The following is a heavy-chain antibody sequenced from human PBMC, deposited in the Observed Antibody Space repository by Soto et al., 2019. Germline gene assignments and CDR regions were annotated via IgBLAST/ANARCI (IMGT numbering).Heavy chain of an antibody. CDR2: IGAYNGDT. V-gene: IGHV1-18*01. CDR1: GYTFSNYG. Sequence: QVQLVQSGAEVKKPGASVKVSCKASGYTFSNYGISWVRQAPGQGLEWMGWIGAYNGDTNYAQNLRGRVTMTTDISTSTAYREWRSLRSDDTAVYYCARLGGRGGGNCYSCWLDPWGQGTLVTVSS. J-gene: IGHJ5*02. CDR3: ARLGGRGGGNCYSCWLDP. D-gene: IGHD2-15*01.